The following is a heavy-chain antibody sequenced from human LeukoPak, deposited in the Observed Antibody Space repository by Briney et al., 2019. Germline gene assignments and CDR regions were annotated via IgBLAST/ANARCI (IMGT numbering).Heavy chain of an antibody. J-gene: IGHJ4*02. CDR1: GGSISTSGYY. Sequence: TSETLSLTCTVSGGSISTSGYYWGWVRQPPGKGLEWIGSIYSSGSSYYNPSLKSRVTISVDTSNNQFSLKLNSVTAADTAVYYCARQIGYTYSRLDYWGQGTLVTVSS. D-gene: IGHD5-18*01. CDR3: ARQIGYTYSRLDY. V-gene: IGHV4-39*01. CDR2: IYSSGSS.